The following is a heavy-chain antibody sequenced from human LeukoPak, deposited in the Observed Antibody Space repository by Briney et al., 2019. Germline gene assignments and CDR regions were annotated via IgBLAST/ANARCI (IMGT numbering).Heavy chain of an antibody. Sequence: PGGSLRLSCAASGFTFSSYEMNWVRQAPGEGLEWVSYIISSGSTTYYADSVKGRFTISRDNAKNSLYLQMNSLRAEDTAVYYCAELGITMIGGVWGKGTTVTISS. J-gene: IGHJ6*04. D-gene: IGHD3-10*02. CDR2: IISSGSTT. CDR1: GFTFSSYE. CDR3: AELGITMIGGV. V-gene: IGHV3-48*03.